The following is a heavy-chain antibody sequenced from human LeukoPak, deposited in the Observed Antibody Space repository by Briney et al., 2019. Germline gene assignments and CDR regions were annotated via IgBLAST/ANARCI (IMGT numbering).Heavy chain of an antibody. V-gene: IGHV4-38-2*01. CDR3: ARAHVVSGSLGT. CDR1: GYSISSGYY. Sequence: SETLSLTCAVSGYSISSGYYWGWIRQPPGKGLEWIGSIYHSGSTYYNPSLKSRVTISVDTSKNQFSLKLSSVTAADTAVYYCARAHVVSGSLGTWGQGNLVTVSS. CDR2: IYHSGST. D-gene: IGHD2-15*01. J-gene: IGHJ5*02.